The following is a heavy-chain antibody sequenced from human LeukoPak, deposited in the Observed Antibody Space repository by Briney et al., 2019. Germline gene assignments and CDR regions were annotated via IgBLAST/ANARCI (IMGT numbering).Heavy chain of an antibody. Sequence: GSLRLSCSASGFTFSTYALSWVRQAPGKGLEWVSAISPGGDHTYYADSVKGRFAISRDNSKNTLYLQMNSLRAEDTAVYYCAKSVTADPWGQGTLVTVSS. V-gene: IGHV3-23*01. CDR3: AKSVTADP. CDR2: ISPGGDHT. J-gene: IGHJ5*02. D-gene: IGHD4-23*01. CDR1: GFTFSTYA.